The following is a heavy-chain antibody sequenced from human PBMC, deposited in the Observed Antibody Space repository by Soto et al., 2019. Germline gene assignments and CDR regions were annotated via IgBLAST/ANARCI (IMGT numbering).Heavy chain of an antibody. CDR1: GGTFSSYA. CDR2: IIPICGTA. CDR3: ARVPDPIAAADHYYYYGMDV. J-gene: IGHJ6*02. Sequence: QVQLVQSGAEVKKPGSSVKVSCKASGGTFSSYAISWVRQAPGQGLAWMGGIIPICGTANYAQKFQGRVTITADESTSTAYMELSSLRAEDTAVYYCARVPDPIAAADHYYYYGMDVWGQGTTVTVSS. V-gene: IGHV1-69*01. D-gene: IGHD6-13*01.